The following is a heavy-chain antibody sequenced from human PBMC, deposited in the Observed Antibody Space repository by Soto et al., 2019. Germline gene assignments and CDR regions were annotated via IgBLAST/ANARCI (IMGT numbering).Heavy chain of an antibody. D-gene: IGHD3-10*01. V-gene: IGHV3-30-3*01. CDR3: ATITVVRGVTYDAFDF. CDR2: ISYDGTNN. CDR1: GFTFSAYA. Sequence: GGSLRLSCAASGFTFSAYAMHWVRQAPGKGLEWVAVISYDGTNNYYADSVKGRFTISRDNSKNTLFLQMNSLRSEDTAVYYCATITVVRGVTYDAFDFWGQGTMATVSS. J-gene: IGHJ3*01.